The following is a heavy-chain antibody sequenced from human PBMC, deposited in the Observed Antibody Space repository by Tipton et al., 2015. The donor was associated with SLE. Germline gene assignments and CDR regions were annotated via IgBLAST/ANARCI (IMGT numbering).Heavy chain of an antibody. CDR2: IYSSGST. CDR1: GGPISSYY. J-gene: IGHJ5*02. V-gene: IGHV4-4*07. D-gene: IGHD1-1*01. CDR3: ARDETTGRPFDP. Sequence: TLSLTCTVSGGPISSYYWSWIRQPAGKGLEWIGRIYSSGSTNYNPSLRSRVTMSVDTSKNQFSLILSSVTAADTAVYYCARDETTGRPFDPWGQGTLVTVSS.